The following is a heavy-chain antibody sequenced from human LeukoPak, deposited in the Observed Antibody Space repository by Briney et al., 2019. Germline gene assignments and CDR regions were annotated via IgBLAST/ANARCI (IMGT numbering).Heavy chain of an antibody. D-gene: IGHD6-19*01. CDR3: ARSLPRMVAGRSYGMDV. CDR1: GYTFTSYD. J-gene: IGHJ6*02. CDR2: MIPTSGNT. V-gene: IGHV1-8*01. Sequence: GASVKVSCKASGYTFTSYDINWVRQAPGQGLEWMGWMIPTSGNTGYAQKFQGRFTMTSKTSKSTAYMELSSLRSEDSAVYYCARSLPRMVAGRSYGMDVWGQGTTVTVSS.